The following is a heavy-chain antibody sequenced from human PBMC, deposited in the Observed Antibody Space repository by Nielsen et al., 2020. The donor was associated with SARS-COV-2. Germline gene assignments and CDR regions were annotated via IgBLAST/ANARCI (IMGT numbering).Heavy chain of an antibody. Sequence: VSVKVSCKASGYTFTSYAMHWVRQAPGQRLEWMGWINAGNGHTKYSQKFQGRVTITRDTSASTAYMELSSLRSEDTAVYYCASSYYYGSGSYRPFDYWGQGTLVTVSS. D-gene: IGHD3-10*01. CDR2: INAGNGHT. CDR3: ASSYYYGSGSYRPFDY. CDR1: GYTFTSYA. J-gene: IGHJ4*02. V-gene: IGHV1-3*01.